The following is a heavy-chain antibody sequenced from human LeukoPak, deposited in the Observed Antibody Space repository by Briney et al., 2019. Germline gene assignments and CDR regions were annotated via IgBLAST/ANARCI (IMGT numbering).Heavy chain of an antibody. CDR1: GGSISSSNW. Sequence: PSETLSLTCAVSGGSISSSNWWSWVRQPPGKGLEWIGEIYHSGSTNYNPSLKSRVTISVDKSKNQFSLRLSSVTAADTAVYYCARGMVTPPNWFDPWGQGTLVTVSS. D-gene: IGHD5-18*01. J-gene: IGHJ5*02. CDR2: IYHSGST. V-gene: IGHV4-4*02. CDR3: ARGMVTPPNWFDP.